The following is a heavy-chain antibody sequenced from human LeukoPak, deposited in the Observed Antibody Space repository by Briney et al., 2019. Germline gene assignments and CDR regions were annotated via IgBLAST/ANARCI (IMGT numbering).Heavy chain of an antibody. Sequence: GGSLRLSCSASGFSFSSYAMHWVRQAPGKGLECVSTINSNGGSTYYADSVKGRFTVSRDNSKDTLFLQMSSLRAEDTAVYYCVKNHYCRSASCYGSFDYWGQGTLVTVPS. D-gene: IGHD2-2*01. J-gene: IGHJ4*02. CDR2: INSNGGST. CDR1: GFSFSSYA. CDR3: VKNHYCRSASCYGSFDY. V-gene: IGHV3-64D*09.